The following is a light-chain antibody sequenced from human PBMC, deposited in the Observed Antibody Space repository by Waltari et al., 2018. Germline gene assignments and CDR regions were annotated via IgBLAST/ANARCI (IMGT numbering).Light chain of an antibody. CDR3: QQYNNWPRT. CDR1: HSVSSN. CDR2: DAS. J-gene: IGKJ1*01. V-gene: IGKV3D-15*01. Sequence: EIVMTQSPATLSVSPGESAALSCRASHSVSSNLAWYQQKPGQAPRLLIYDASTRATGIPARFSGSGSGTEFTLTISSLQSEDFAVYYCQQYNNWPRTFGQGTKVEIK.